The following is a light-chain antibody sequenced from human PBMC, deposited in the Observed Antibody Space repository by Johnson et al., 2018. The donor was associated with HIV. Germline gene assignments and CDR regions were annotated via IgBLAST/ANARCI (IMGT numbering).Light chain of an antibody. CDR3: GTWDSSLSAGYV. CDR2: END. J-gene: IGLJ1*01. CDR1: SSNIGNAY. Sequence: QSVLTQPPSVSAAPGQKVTISCSGRSSNIGNAYVSWYQQLPGTAPKLLIYENDKRPSGIPDRFSGSKSGTSATLAITGLQTGDEADYYCGTWDSSLSAGYVFGTGTKVTVL. V-gene: IGLV1-51*02.